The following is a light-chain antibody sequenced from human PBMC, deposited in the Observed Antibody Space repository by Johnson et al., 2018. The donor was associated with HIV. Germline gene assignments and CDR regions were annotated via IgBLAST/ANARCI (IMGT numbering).Light chain of an antibody. CDR1: SSNIGNYF. Sequence: QLVLTQPPSVSSAPGQKVTISCSGSSSNIGNYFVSWYQQLPGAAPKLLIYENNNRPSGIPDRFSGSKSGTSATLGITGLQTGDEADYYCGTWESSLNAGVFGTGTKVTVL. CDR2: ENN. V-gene: IGLV1-51*02. J-gene: IGLJ1*01. CDR3: GTWESSLNAGV.